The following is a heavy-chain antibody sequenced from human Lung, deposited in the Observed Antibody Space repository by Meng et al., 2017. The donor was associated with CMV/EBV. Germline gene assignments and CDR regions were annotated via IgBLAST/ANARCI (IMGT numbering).Heavy chain of an antibody. D-gene: IGHD2-21*02. CDR2: ISFDGRNE. J-gene: IGHJ4*02. CDR3: AKDVAQYCGADCYILDY. V-gene: IGHV3-30*18. Sequence: FTFSMYGMHWVRQAPGKGLEWLAVISFDGRNEQYADSVKGRFTISRDNSKNTLSLEMNSLRPQDTAVYYCAKDVAQYCGADCYILDYWAQGILVTVSS. CDR1: FTFSMYG.